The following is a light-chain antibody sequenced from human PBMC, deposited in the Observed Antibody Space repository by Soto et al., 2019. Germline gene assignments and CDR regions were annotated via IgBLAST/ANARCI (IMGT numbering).Light chain of an antibody. V-gene: IGKV3-15*01. CDR2: GAY. CDR3: QQFNKWPRT. CDR1: QSVSTN. J-gene: IGKJ1*01. Sequence: VMTQSPATLSVSPGERATLSCRASQSVSTNLAWYQQRPGQAPRLIISGAYTRATGIPARFSGSGSGTEFTLTIGSLQSEDFAIYYCQQFNKWPRTFGQGTRVEIK.